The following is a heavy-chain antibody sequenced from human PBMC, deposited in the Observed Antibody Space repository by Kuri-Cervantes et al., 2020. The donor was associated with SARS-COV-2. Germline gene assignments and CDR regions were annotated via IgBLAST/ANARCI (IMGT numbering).Heavy chain of an antibody. CDR3: AIYDFWSGYSLH. Sequence: SVKVSCKASGDSFSSYSFNWVRQAPGQGLEWMGGIIPMFGTADYAQKFQGKVTITRNTSISTAYMELSSLRSEDTAVYYCAIYDFWSGYSLHWGQGTLVTVSS. D-gene: IGHD3-3*01. V-gene: IGHV1-69*05. CDR1: GDSFSSYS. CDR2: IIPMFGTA. J-gene: IGHJ4*02.